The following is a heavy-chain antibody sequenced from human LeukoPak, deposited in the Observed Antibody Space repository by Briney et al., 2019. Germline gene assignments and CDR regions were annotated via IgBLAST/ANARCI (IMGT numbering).Heavy chain of an antibody. CDR3: ARGNITIFGVVTN. V-gene: IGHV4-59*08. Sequence: SETLSLTCTVSGGSISSYYWSWIRQPPGKGLEWIGYIYYSGSTNYNPSLMSRVTISVDTSKNQFSLKLSFVTAADTAVYYCARGNITIFGVVTNWGQGTLVTVSS. CDR2: IYYSGST. CDR1: GGSISSYY. J-gene: IGHJ4*02. D-gene: IGHD3-3*01.